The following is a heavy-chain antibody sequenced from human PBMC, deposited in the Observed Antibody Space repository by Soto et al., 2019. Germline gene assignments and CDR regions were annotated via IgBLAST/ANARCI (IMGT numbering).Heavy chain of an antibody. Sequence: GGSLRLSCAASGFTFSSYAMHWVRQAPGKGLEWVAVISYDGSNKYYADSVKGRFTISRGNSKNTLYLQMNSLRAEDTAVYYCARDFLSAITMVRGVNNWFDPWGQGTLVTVSS. CDR3: ARDFLSAITMVRGVNNWFDP. J-gene: IGHJ5*02. CDR1: GFTFSSYA. CDR2: ISYDGSNK. V-gene: IGHV3-30-3*01. D-gene: IGHD3-10*01.